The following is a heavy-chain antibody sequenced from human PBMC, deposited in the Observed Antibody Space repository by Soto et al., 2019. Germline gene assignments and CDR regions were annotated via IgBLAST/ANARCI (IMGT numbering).Heavy chain of an antibody. J-gene: IGHJ6*02. CDR1: GFTSDDYT. CDR2: ISWDGGST. D-gene: IGHD6-13*01. V-gene: IGHV3-43*01. CDR3: AKGRIAAADNYYGMDV. Sequence: GGSLRLSCAASGFTSDDYTMHWVRQAPGKGLEWVSLISWDGGSTYYADSVKGRFTISRDNSKNSLYLQMNSLRTEDTALYYCAKGRIAAADNYYGMDVWGQGTTVTVSS.